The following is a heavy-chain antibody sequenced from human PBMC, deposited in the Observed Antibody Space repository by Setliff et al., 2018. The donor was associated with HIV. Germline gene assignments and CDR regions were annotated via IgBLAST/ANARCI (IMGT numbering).Heavy chain of an antibody. J-gene: IGHJ6*03. CDR3: ARHAALIKRYYYYYLDV. CDR1: GDSISTDNYH. CDR2: TANT. Sequence: PSETLSLTCTVSGDSISTDNYHWGWIRKLPGKGMEWIGHTANTDYNPSLKSRVTVSVDTSKNQLSLRLSSVTAAYTAVYYCARHAALIKRYYYYYLDVWGKGTTVTVSS. V-gene: IGHV4-39*01. D-gene: IGHD5-18*01.